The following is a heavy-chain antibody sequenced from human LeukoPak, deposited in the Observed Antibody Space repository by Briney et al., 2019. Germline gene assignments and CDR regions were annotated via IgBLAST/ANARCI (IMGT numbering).Heavy chain of an antibody. J-gene: IGHJ5*02. CDR1: GYSFTGYY. D-gene: IGHD3-10*01. CDR2: INPDGGVT. CDR3: ARGGHRRYYYTSGSAFDP. Sequence: ASVKVSCKASGYSFTGYYIHWVRQAPGQGLEWMGWINPDGGVTKSAQNFQGRVTMTRDKSINTVYMELSGLTSDDTAVYYCARGGHRRYYYTSGSAFDPWGQGTLVTVSS. V-gene: IGHV1-2*02.